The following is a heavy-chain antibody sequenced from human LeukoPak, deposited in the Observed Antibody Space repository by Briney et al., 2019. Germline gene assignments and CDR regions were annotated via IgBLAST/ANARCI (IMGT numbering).Heavy chain of an antibody. CDR1: GGSISSYY. D-gene: IGHD3-3*01. Sequence: SETLSLTCTVSGGSISSYYWSWIRQPPGKGLEWIGYIYTSGSTNYNPSLKSRVTISVDTSKNQFSLKLSSVTAADTAVYYCARTREPLRDNWFDPWGQGTLVTVSS. CDR3: ARTREPLRDNWFDP. CDR2: IYTSGST. V-gene: IGHV4-4*09. J-gene: IGHJ5*02.